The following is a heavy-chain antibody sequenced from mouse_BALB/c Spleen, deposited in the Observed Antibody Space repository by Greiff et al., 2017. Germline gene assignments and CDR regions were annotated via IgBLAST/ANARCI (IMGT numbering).Heavy chain of an antibody. Sequence: DVKLVESGGGLVKPGGSLKLSCAASGFTFSDYYMYWVRQTPEKRLEWVATISDGGSYTYYPDSVKGRFTISRDNAKNNLYLQMSSLKSEDTAMYYCARDWDYGSSYRAWFAYWGQGTLVTVSA. V-gene: IGHV5-4*02. J-gene: IGHJ3*01. CDR3: ARDWDYGSSYRAWFAY. CDR1: GFTFSDYY. D-gene: IGHD1-1*01. CDR2: ISDGGSYT.